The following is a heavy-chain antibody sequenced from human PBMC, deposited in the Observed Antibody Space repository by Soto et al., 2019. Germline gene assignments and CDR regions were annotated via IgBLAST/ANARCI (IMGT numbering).Heavy chain of an antibody. CDR3: ARDCSGGSCSKVGYYYGMDV. Sequence: ASVNVSCKASGYTFTSYGISWVRQAPGQGLEWMGWISAYNGNTNYAQKLQGRVTMTTDTSTSTAYMELRSLRSDDTAVYYCARDCSGGSCSKVGYYYGMDVWGKGTTVTVSS. D-gene: IGHD2-15*01. J-gene: IGHJ6*04. V-gene: IGHV1-18*01. CDR1: GYTFTSYG. CDR2: ISAYNGNT.